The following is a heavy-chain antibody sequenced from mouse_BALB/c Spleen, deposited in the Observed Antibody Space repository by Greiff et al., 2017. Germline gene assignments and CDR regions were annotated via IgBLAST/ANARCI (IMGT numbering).Heavy chain of an antibody. Sequence: EVQLQQYGAELVKPGASVKLSCTASGFNIKDTYMHWVKQRPEQGLEWIGRIDPANGNTKYDPKFQGKATITADTSSNTAYLQLSSLTSEDTAVYYCARAGYDYDDYAMDYWGQGTSVTVSS. V-gene: IGHV14-3*02. CDR2: IDPANGNT. CDR3: ARAGYDYDDYAMDY. D-gene: IGHD2-4*01. CDR1: GFNIKDTY. J-gene: IGHJ4*01.